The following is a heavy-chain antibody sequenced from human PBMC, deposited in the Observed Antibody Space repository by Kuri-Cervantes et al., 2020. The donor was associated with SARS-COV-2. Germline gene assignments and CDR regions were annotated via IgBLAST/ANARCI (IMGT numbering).Heavy chain of an antibody. J-gene: IGHJ5*02. CDR3: ARDQWGPHGGFDP. CDR1: GFTFSSYA. D-gene: IGHD7-27*01. V-gene: IGHV3-21*01. Sequence: GSLRLSCAASGFTFSSYAMSWVRQAPGKGLEWVSSISSSSSYIYYADSVKGRFTISRDNAKNSLYLQMNSLRAEDTAVYYCARDQWGPHGGFDPWGQGTLVTVSS. CDR2: ISSSSSYI.